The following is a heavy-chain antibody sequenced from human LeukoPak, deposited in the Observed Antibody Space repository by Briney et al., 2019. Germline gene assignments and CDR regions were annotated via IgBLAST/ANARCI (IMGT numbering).Heavy chain of an antibody. Sequence: SETLSLTCTVSGGSISSYYWSWIRQPPGKGLEYIGYVYCSGSTNYNPSLTSRVTISVDTSKNQFSLKLSSVTAADTAVYYCAGQKWLRLRLFDYWGQGTLVTVSS. V-gene: IGHV4-59*01. CDR2: VYCSGST. CDR1: GGSISSYY. D-gene: IGHD5-12*01. CDR3: AGQKWLRLRLFDY. J-gene: IGHJ4*02.